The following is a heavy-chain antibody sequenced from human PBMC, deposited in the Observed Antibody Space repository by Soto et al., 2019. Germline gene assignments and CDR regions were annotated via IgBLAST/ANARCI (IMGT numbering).Heavy chain of an antibody. Sequence: SETLSLTCAVSGYSLSSGSYWGWIRQPPGKGPEWIASIYHGGTTFYNPPLKSRVTISLDTSKNHYSLKLRSVTAADTAVYYCARVHVMVVAGSTFDYWGPGTLVTVSS. D-gene: IGHD6-19*01. CDR3: ARVHVMVVAGSTFDY. CDR1: GYSLSSGSY. CDR2: IYHGGTT. V-gene: IGHV4-38-2*01. J-gene: IGHJ4*01.